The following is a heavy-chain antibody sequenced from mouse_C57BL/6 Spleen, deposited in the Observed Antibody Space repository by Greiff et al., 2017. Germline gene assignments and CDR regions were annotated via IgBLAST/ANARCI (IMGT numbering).Heavy chain of an antibody. CDR3: ARAIARDGYYGFAY. CDR2: ISYDGSN. D-gene: IGHD2-3*01. J-gene: IGHJ3*01. CDR1: GYSITSGYY. Sequence: EVKLLESGPGLVKPSQSLSLTCSVTGYSITSGYYWNWIRQSPGNKLEWMGYISYDGSNNYNPSLKNRISITRDTSKNQFFLKLNSVTTEDTATYYGARAIARDGYYGFAYWGQGTLVTVSA. V-gene: IGHV3-6*01.